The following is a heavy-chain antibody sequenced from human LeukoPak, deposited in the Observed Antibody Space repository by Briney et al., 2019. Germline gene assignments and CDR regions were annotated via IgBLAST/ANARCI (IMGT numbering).Heavy chain of an antibody. CDR2: INWNGGST. CDR3: ARTVRGTSAAHAFDI. Sequence: GGSLRLSCAASGFAFDDYGMSWVRQAPGKGLEWVSGINWNGGSTGYADSVKGRFTVSRDNAKNSLYLQMNSLRAEDTALYYCARTVRGTSAAHAFDIWGQGTMVTVSS. V-gene: IGHV3-20*04. D-gene: IGHD2-2*01. CDR1: GFAFDDYG. J-gene: IGHJ3*02.